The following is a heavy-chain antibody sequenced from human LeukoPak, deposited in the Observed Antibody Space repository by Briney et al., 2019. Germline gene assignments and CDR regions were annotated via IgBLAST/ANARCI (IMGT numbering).Heavy chain of an antibody. Sequence: PGGSLRLSCAASGFTFNSYAMSWVRQAPGKGLGWVAVISYDGSNKYYADSVKGRFTISRDNSKNTLYLQMNSLRAEDTAVYYCARGLYYYDSSGSYKHWGQGTLVTVSS. J-gene: IGHJ4*02. CDR2: ISYDGSNK. D-gene: IGHD3-22*01. V-gene: IGHV3-30-3*01. CDR3: ARGLYYYDSSGSYKH. CDR1: GFTFNSYA.